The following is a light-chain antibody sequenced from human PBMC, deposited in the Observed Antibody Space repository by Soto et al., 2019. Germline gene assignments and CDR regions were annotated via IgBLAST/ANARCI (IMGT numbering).Light chain of an antibody. CDR2: DVS. CDR1: SSDVGSYNL. V-gene: IGLV2-14*02. CDR3: SSHTSSSTSYV. J-gene: IGLJ1*01. Sequence: QSALTQPASVSGSPGQSITISCTGTSSDVGSYNLVSWYQQHPGKAPKLMIYDVSNRPSGVSNRFSGSKSANTASLTISGLQAEDEADYYCSSHTSSSTSYVFGTGTKLTVL.